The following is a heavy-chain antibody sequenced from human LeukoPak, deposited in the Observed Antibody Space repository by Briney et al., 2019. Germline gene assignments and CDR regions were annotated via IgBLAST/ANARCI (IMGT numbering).Heavy chain of an antibody. J-gene: IGHJ5*02. Sequence: ASVKISCKASGYTFTDHYMHWVQQAPGKGLEWMGRVDPEDNETKYGEKFQGRVTITADTSTDTSYMELSSLRSEDTAVYYCARETGSGSPGLTRFDPWGQGTLVTVSS. CDR2: VDPEDNET. CDR1: GYTFTDHY. D-gene: IGHD3-10*01. CDR3: ARETGSGSPGLTRFDP. V-gene: IGHV1-69-2*01.